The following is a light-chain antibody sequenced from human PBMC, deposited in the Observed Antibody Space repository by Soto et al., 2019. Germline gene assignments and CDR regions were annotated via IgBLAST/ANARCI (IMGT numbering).Light chain of an antibody. V-gene: IGLV2-23*01. CDR3: SSYTGDYTLM. Sequence: QSVLTQPASVPGSPGQSITISCTGTSSDVGPYNLVSWYQHHPGKVPQLIIYETTKRPSGVSNRFSGSKSGNTASLTISGLQAEDEAHYHCSSYTGDYTLMFAGGTKVTVL. CDR2: ETT. J-gene: IGLJ3*02. CDR1: SSDVGPYNL.